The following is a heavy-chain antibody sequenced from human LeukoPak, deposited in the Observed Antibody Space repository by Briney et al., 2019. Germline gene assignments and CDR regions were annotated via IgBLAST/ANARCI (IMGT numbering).Heavy chain of an antibody. CDR3: AREGGGDTSMAYAFDI. CDR2: TNRDDSDT. J-gene: IGHJ3*02. CDR1: GFTFSGYW. V-gene: IGHV3-74*01. Sequence: PGGSLRLSCAASGFTFSGYWMHWVRQAPGKGLVWVSRTNRDDSDTSYADSVKGRFTISRDKAKSTLYLQMNSLRVEDTAVYYCAREGGGDTSMAYAFDIWGRGTKVTVSS. D-gene: IGHD5-18*01.